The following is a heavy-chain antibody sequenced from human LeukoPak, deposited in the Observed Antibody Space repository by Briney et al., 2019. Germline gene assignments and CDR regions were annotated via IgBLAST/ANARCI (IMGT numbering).Heavy chain of an antibody. CDR1: GFTFSSYA. V-gene: IGHV3-23*01. CDR3: AKDLGEVVLAWFDY. CDR2: ISGSGGST. J-gene: IGHJ4*02. D-gene: IGHD3-22*01. Sequence: GGSLRLSCAASGFTFSSYAMSWVRQAPGKGLGWVSAISGSGGSTYYADSVKGRFTISRDNSKNTLYLQMNSLRAEDTAVYYCAKDLGEVVLAWFDYWGQGTLVTVSS.